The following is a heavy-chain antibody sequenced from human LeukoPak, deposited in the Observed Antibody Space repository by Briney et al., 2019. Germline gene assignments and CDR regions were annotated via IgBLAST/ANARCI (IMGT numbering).Heavy chain of an antibody. CDR3: AKSGDYYLDY. V-gene: IGHV3-66*01. CDR1: EFPVGSNY. J-gene: IGHJ4*02. D-gene: IGHD2-21*02. CDR2: IYSGGST. Sequence: GGSLRLSCAASEFPVGSNYMTWVRQAPGKGLEWVSLIYSGGSTYYADSVKGRFTISRDNSKNTLYLQMNSLRAEDTAVYYCAKSGDYYLDYWGQGTLVTVSS.